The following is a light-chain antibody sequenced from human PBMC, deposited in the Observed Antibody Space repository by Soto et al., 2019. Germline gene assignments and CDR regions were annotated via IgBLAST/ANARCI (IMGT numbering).Light chain of an antibody. CDR1: QGLVSW. J-gene: IGKJ4*01. CDR3: QEASSFSLT. V-gene: IGKV1-12*01. CDR2: VAS. Sequence: IQVTKSPSSAYASVGDRVTITCRARQGLVSWLALYQQKPGKAHKLLIYVASRFQSGVPSRFSGSVSGTDFTLTISSLQPEDFATNYCQEASSFSLTFGGGTKVQIK.